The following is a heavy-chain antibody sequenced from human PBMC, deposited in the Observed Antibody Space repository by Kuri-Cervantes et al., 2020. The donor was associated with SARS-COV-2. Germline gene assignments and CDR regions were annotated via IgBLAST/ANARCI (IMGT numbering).Heavy chain of an antibody. Sequence: ASVKVSCKASGYTFPSYGISWVRQAPGQNLEWMGWISAYNGNTNYAQKLRGRVTMTTDTSTSTAYMELRSLRSDDTAVYYCARGYYDFWSGYYDYGTSSPLGYWGQGTLITVSS. D-gene: IGHD3-3*01. CDR2: ISAYNGNT. V-gene: IGHV1-18*01. CDR3: ARGYYDFWSGYYDYGTSSPLGY. J-gene: IGHJ4*02. CDR1: GYTFPSYG.